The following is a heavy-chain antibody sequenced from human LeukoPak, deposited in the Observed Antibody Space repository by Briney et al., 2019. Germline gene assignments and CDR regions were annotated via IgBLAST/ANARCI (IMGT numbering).Heavy chain of an antibody. Sequence: GGSLRLSCAASGFTFSSYGMHWVRQAPGKGLEWVAFIRYDGSNKYYADSVKGRFTISRDNSKNTLYLQMNSLRAEDTAVYYCAKDPSYYDFWSGFYFDYWGQGTLVTVSS. CDR1: GFTFSSYG. J-gene: IGHJ4*02. CDR3: AKDPSYYDFWSGFYFDY. CDR2: IRYDGSNK. D-gene: IGHD3-3*01. V-gene: IGHV3-30*02.